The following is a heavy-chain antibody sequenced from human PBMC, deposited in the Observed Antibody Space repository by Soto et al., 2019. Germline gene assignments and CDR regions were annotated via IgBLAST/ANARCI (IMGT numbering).Heavy chain of an antibody. Sequence: EVQLLESGGGLVQPGGSLRLSCAASGFTFSSYAMSWVRQAPGKGLEWVSAISGSGGSTYYADSVKGRFTISRDNSKNTLYLQMNSVRAEDTAVYYCAKCDGDTGSFDYYYGMHVWGQGTTVTVSS. CDR2: ISGSGGST. V-gene: IGHV3-23*01. J-gene: IGHJ6*02. CDR3: AKCDGDTGSFDYYYGMHV. D-gene: IGHD3-10*01. CDR1: GFTFSSYA.